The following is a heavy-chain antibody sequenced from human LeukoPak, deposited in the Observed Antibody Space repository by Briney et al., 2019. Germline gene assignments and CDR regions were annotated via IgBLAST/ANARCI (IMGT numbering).Heavy chain of an antibody. CDR1: NYSISSGYY. V-gene: IGHV4-38-2*01. Sequence: SETLSLTCAVSNYSISSGYYWDWIRQPPGKGLEWIGSIYHRGNTYYNPSLKSRVTISVDTSKNQFSLKLSSVTAADTAVYYCARIRMITFGGVIVRTYYFDYWGQGTLVIVSS. D-gene: IGHD3-16*02. J-gene: IGHJ4*02. CDR3: ARIRMITFGGVIVRTYYFDY. CDR2: IYHRGNT.